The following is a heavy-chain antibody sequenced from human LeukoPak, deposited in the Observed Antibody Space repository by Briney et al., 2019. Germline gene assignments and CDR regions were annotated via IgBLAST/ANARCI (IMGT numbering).Heavy chain of an antibody. D-gene: IGHD6-19*01. Sequence: GGSLKISCKGSGYSFTSYWIGWVRQMPGKGLEWMGIIYPGDFDTRYSPSFQGQVTISADKSISTAYLQWSSLKASDTAMYYCARRLGSSGWFNWFDPWGQGTLVTVSS. CDR2: IYPGDFDT. V-gene: IGHV5-51*01. CDR1: GYSFTSYW. CDR3: ARRLGSSGWFNWFDP. J-gene: IGHJ5*02.